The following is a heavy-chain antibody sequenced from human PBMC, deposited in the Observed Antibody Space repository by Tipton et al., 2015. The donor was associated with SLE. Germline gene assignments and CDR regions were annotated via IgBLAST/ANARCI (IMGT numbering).Heavy chain of an antibody. CDR2: ISGSGGST. D-gene: IGHD1-14*01. CDR3: AKDQRPRGAGTLDY. J-gene: IGHJ4*02. V-gene: IGHV3-23*01. CDR1: GFTFSSYA. Sequence: SLRLSCAASGFTFSSYAMSWVRQAPGKGLEWVSAISGSGGSTYYADSVKGRFTISRDSSKNTLYLQMNSLRAEDTAVYYCAKDQRPRGAGTLDYWGQGTLVTVSS.